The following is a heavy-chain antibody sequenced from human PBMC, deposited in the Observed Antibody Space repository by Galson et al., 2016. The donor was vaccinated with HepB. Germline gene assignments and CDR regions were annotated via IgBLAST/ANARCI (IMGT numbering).Heavy chain of an antibody. CDR2: ISYDGSNK. CDR3: ARGLYYYGSGSPPAH. J-gene: IGHJ4*02. V-gene: IGHV3-30-3*01. Sequence: AASGFTFSHYALHWVRQAPGRGLEWVALISYDGSNKYYADSVKGRFTISRDDSKNTLFLQMSSLRGGDTAVYYCARGLYYYGSGSPPAHWGQGTLVTVSS. CDR1: GFTFSHYA. D-gene: IGHD3-10*01.